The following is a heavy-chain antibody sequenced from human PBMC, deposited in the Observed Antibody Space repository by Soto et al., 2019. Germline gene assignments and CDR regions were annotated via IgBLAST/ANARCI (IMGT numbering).Heavy chain of an antibody. J-gene: IGHJ4*02. CDR2: ISGSAGST. CDR3: AKDRLMGSTGWYYFDY. V-gene: IGHV3-23*01. Sequence: GGSLRLSCAASGFTFSSYAMSWVRQDPGKGLEWVSGISGSAGSTYYADSVKGRFTISRDKSKNTLYLQMNSLRAEDTAVYYCAKDRLMGSTGWYYFDYWGQGTLVTVSS. D-gene: IGHD6-19*01. CDR1: GFTFSSYA.